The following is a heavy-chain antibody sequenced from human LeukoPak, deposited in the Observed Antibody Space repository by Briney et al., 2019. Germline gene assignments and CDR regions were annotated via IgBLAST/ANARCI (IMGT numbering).Heavy chain of an antibody. J-gene: IGHJ6*03. CDR1: GFTFSSYW. CDR3: ARAGGFGELGYYMDV. CDR2: IKQDGSEK. V-gene: IGHV3-7*01. D-gene: IGHD3-10*01. Sequence: GGSLRLSCAASGFTFSSYWMSWVRQAPGKGLEWVANIKQDGSEKYYVDSVKGRFTISRDNAKNSLYLQMNSLRAEDTAVYHCARAGGFGELGYYMDVWGKGTTVTVSS.